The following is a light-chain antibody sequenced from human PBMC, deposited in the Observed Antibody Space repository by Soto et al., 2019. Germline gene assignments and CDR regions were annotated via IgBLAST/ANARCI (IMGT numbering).Light chain of an antibody. J-gene: IGKJ4*01. CDR2: AAS. V-gene: IGKV1-39*01. CDR1: QSISNF. CDR3: QQSYTTPLP. Sequence: DIQMTQSPSSLSASVGDRVTITCRASQSISNFLNWYQQKPGKAPKLLIYAASSLQSGVPARFSGSGSGTDFTLTISSLQPEDFATYYCQQSYTTPLPLGGGTNADIK.